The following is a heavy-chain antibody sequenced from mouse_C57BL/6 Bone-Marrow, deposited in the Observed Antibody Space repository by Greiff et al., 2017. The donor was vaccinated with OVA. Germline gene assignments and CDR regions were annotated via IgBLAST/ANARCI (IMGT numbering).Heavy chain of an antibody. CDR2: ISDGGSYT. V-gene: IGHV5-4*03. CDR1: GFTFSSYA. Sequence: DVKLVESGGGLVKPGGSLKLSCAASGFTFSSYAMSWVRQTPEKRLEWVATISDGGSYTSYPDNVKGRFTISRDNAKNNLYLQMSHLKSEDTAMYYCARVDYDDGGGPFDYWGQGTTLTVSS. CDR3: ARVDYDDGGGPFDY. J-gene: IGHJ2*01. D-gene: IGHD2-4*01.